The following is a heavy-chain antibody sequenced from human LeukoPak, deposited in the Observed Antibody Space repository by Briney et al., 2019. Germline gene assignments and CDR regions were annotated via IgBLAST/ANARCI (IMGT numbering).Heavy chain of an antibody. CDR1: GFTFSSYA. Sequence: SGGPLRLSCAASGFTFSSYAMSWVRQAPGKGLEWVSVIYSGGSTYYADSVKGRFTISRDNSKNTLYLQMNSLRAEDTAVYYCARGYYDSSGYYVNRRGYYMDVWGKGTTVTISS. V-gene: IGHV3-66*01. J-gene: IGHJ6*03. D-gene: IGHD3-22*01. CDR3: ARGYYDSSGYYVNRRGYYMDV. CDR2: IYSGGST.